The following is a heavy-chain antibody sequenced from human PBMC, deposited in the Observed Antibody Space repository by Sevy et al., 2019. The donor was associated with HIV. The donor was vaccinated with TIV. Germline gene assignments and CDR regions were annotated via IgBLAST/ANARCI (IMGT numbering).Heavy chain of an antibody. J-gene: IGHJ4*02. CDR3: AKGMTSIEDFDY. CDR2: ISGSGVNT. V-gene: IGHV3-23*01. Sequence: GGSLRLSCAASGFTFSNYVMSWVRQAPGKGLEWVSVISGSGVNTYYADSVKGRFTISRDNSKNTLYLQMNSLRAEDTAIYYCAKGMTSIEDFDYWGQGTLVTVSS. D-gene: IGHD2-21*02. CDR1: GFTFSNYV.